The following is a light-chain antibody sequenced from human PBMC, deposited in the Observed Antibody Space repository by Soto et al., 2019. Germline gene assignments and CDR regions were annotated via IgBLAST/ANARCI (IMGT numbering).Light chain of an antibody. CDR1: QTISSY. CDR3: QQRYSTPRT. CDR2: AAS. V-gene: IGKV1-39*01. J-gene: IGKJ1*01. Sequence: DIQMTQSPSSLSASVGDRVTITCRASQTISSYLNWYQQKPGKAPKLLIYAASTLQSGGPSRFSGSGSGTDFTLTISCLQPEDFVTDYCQQRYSTPRTFGQGTKVEIK.